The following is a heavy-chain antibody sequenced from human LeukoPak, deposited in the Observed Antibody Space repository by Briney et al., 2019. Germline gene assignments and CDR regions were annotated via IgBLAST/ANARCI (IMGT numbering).Heavy chain of an antibody. D-gene: IGHD2-15*01. CDR3: ASGYCSGANCYRFFYY. Sequence: PGGSLRLSCAASGFTFSSYSMNWVRQAPGKGLEWVSYISSSSSTIYYADSVKGRFTISRDNAKNSLYLQMNSLRAEDTAVYYCASGYCSGANCYRFFYYWGQGTLVTVSS. V-gene: IGHV3-48*04. J-gene: IGHJ4*02. CDR2: ISSSSSTI. CDR1: GFTFSSYS.